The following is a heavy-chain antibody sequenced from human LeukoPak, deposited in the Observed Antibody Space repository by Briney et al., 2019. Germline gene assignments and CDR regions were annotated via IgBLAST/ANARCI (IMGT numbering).Heavy chain of an antibody. Sequence: SETLSLTCTVSGGSISSYYWSWIRQPPGKGLEWIGYIYYSGSTNYNPSLKSRVTISVDTSKNQFSLKLSSVTAADTAVYYCARVRGEVENNSCYSCAFDIWGQGTMVTVSS. V-gene: IGHV4-59*01. CDR3: ARVRGEVENNSCYSCAFDI. D-gene: IGHD2-15*01. CDR1: GGSISSYY. J-gene: IGHJ3*02. CDR2: IYYSGST.